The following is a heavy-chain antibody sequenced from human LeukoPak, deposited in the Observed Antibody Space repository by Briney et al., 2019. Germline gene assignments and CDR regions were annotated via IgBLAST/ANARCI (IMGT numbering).Heavy chain of an antibody. CDR1: GGSIRSSYYY. CDR2: IYDSGST. J-gene: IGHJ4*02. Sequence: SETLSLTCTVSGGSIRSSYYYWGWIRQPPGKGLEWIGSIYDSGSTNYNPSLKSRVTISVDKSKNQFSLKLSSVTAADTAVYYCARGSTMTENFDYWGQGTLVTVSS. CDR3: ARGSTMTENFDY. V-gene: IGHV4-39*07. D-gene: IGHD3-22*01.